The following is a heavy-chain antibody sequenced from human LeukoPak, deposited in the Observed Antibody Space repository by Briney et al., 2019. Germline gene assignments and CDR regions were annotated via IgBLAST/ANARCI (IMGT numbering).Heavy chain of an antibody. Sequence: GGSLRLSCAASGFTVSSNYMIWVRQAPGKGLELVSVIYIGDTTYYTDSVKGRFTISRDNSRNTPHLQMNSLRAEDTAVYHCARGVNYGSKSYFDYWGQGSLVTVSS. V-gene: IGHV3-53*01. CDR3: ARGVNYGSKSYFDY. D-gene: IGHD3-10*01. CDR1: GFTVSSNY. J-gene: IGHJ4*02. CDR2: IYIGDTT.